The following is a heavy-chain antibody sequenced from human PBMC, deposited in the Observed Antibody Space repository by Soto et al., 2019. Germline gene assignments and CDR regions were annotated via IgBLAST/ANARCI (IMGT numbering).Heavy chain of an antibody. J-gene: IGHJ6*02. CDR3: ASLIAAAGPPHIPRYYYGMDV. D-gene: IGHD6-13*01. CDR1: GGTFSSYA. V-gene: IGHV1-69*12. Sequence: QVQLVQSGAEVKKPGSSVKVSCKASGGTFSSYAISWVRQAPGQGLEWMGGIIPIFGTAVYAQKFQGRVTITADESTSTAYMELSSLRSEDTAVYYCASLIAAAGPPHIPRYYYGMDVWGQWNTVTVSS. CDR2: IIPIFGTA.